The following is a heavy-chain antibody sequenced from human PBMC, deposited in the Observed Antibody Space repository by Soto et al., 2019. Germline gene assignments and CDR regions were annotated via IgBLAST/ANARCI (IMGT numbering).Heavy chain of an antibody. CDR3: ARDGYCSGGSCYPSRNYYYYYGMDV. J-gene: IGHJ6*02. CDR1: GFTFSSYG. CDR2: IWYDGSNK. Sequence: QMQLVESGGGVVQPGRSLRLSCAASGFTFSSYGMHWVRQAPGKGLEWVAVIWYDGSNKYYADSVKGRFTISRDNSKNTRYLKMNSLRAEDTAVYYCARDGYCSGGSCYPSRNYYYYYGMDVWGQGTTVTVSS. V-gene: IGHV3-33*01. D-gene: IGHD2-15*01.